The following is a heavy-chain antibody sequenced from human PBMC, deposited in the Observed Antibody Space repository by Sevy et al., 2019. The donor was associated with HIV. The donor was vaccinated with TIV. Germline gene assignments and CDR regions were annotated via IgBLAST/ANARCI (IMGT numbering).Heavy chain of an antibody. CDR2: ISGGSGST. D-gene: IGHD3-16*01. V-gene: IGHV3-23*01. Sequence: GGSLRLSCAASGFTFSSYAMTWVRQAPGKGLECVSGISGGSGSTYYADSVKGRFTISRDNSKNTLYLQMNSLRAEDTAVFYCARDGLGGFAQTLDVWGQGTTVTVSS. J-gene: IGHJ6*02. CDR1: GFTFSSYA. CDR3: ARDGLGGFAQTLDV.